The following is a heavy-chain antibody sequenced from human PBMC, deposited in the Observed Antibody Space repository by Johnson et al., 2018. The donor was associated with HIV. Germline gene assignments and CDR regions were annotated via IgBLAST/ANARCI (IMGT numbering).Heavy chain of an antibody. V-gene: IGHV3-13*01. Sequence: VQLVESGGGLVQPGGSLRLSCAASGFTFSSYDMHWVRQATGKGLEWVSAIGTAGDTYYPGSVQGRFTISRANAKNSLYLQMNSLRTEDTAFYYCARDRYSGSFTLGAFDIWGQGTVVTVSS. CDR3: ARDRYSGSFTLGAFDI. CDR2: IGTAGDT. J-gene: IGHJ3*02. D-gene: IGHD1-26*01. CDR1: GFTFSSYD.